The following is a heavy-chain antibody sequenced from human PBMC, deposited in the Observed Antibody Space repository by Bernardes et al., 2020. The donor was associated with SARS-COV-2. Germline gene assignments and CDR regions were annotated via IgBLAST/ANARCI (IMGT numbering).Heavy chain of an antibody. CDR2: INPNSGGT. D-gene: IGHD6-6*01. V-gene: IGHV1-2*02. J-gene: IGHJ4*02. CDR3: ARDPSLSIAAHPDY. Sequence: ASVKVSCKASGYTFIGYYLHWVRQAPGPGLEWLGWINPNSGGTNYAQKFQGRVTMTRDTSISTAYMELSRLRSDDTAVYYCARDPSLSIAAHPDYWGQGTLVTVSS. CDR1: GYTFIGYY.